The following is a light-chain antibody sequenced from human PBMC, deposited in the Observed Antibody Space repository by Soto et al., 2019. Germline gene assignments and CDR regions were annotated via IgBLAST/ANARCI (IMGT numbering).Light chain of an antibody. CDR1: QSISSSY. CDR3: QQYGSSSWT. V-gene: IGKV3-20*01. J-gene: IGKJ1*01. CDR2: GAS. Sequence: EIVLTQSPGTLSLSPGKRATLSCRASQSISSSYLAWYQQRPGQAPRLLIYGASSRATGIPDRFSGSGSGKEFTLTISRLEPEDFAVYYCQQYGSSSWTFGQGTKVEIK.